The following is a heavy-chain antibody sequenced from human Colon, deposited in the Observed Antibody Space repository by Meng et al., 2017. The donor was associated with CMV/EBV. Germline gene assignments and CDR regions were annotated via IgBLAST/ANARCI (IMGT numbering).Heavy chain of an antibody. CDR3: ARLNGGNSGDWFDP. D-gene: IGHD4-23*01. J-gene: IGHJ5*02. CDR2: ISAYNGNT. V-gene: IGHV1-18*04. CDR1: GFPFTSYS. Sequence: SGFPFTSYSFTWVRQAPGQGLEWLGWISAYNGNTNYAQIVQGRVTMTTDPSTTTAYMELTDLRSDDTAVYYCARLNGGNSGDWFDPWGQGTLVTVSS.